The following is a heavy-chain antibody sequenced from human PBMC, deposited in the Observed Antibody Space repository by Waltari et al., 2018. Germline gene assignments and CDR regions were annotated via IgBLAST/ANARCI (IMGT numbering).Heavy chain of an antibody. J-gene: IGHJ5*02. Sequence: QVQLLESGPGLVKPSETLSVTCTVSGDSISGSYWSWIRQPAGKGLEWLGRIYASASGNTNYNPSLESRVTMSVDTSKNQISLRLYSMTAADTALYFCARENFDWPNWFDPWGQGTLVTVSS. CDR3: ARENFDWPNWFDP. D-gene: IGHD3-9*01. CDR1: GDSISGSY. CDR2: IYASASGNT. V-gene: IGHV4-4*07.